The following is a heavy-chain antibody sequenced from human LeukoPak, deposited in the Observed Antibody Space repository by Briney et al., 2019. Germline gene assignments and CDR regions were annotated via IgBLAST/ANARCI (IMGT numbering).Heavy chain of an antibody. CDR1: GFTFSSYG. D-gene: IGHD1-26*01. CDR2: IRYDGSNK. Sequence: PGGSLRLSCAASGFTFSSYGMHWVRQAPGKGLEWVAFIRYDGSNKYYADSVKGRFTISRDNSKNTLYLQMNSLRAEDTAVYYCAKDLRFRADPPLVGFDYWGQGTLVTVSS. V-gene: IGHV3-30*02. J-gene: IGHJ4*02. CDR3: AKDLRFRADPPLVGFDY.